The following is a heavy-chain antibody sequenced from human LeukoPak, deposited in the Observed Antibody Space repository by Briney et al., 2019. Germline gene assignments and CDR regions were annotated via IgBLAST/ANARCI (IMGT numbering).Heavy chain of an antibody. D-gene: IGHD2-21*02. J-gene: IGHJ4*02. CDR3: AKDAEHAYCGSDCFNYFDY. V-gene: IGHV3-23*01. Sequence: GGSLRLSCAASGFTFSSYAMRWVRQAPGKGLEWVSAISGSGGSTYYADSVKGRFTISRDNSKNTLYLQMNSLRAEDTAVYYCAKDAEHAYCGSDCFNYFDYWGQGTLVTVSS. CDR1: GFTFSSYA. CDR2: ISGSGGST.